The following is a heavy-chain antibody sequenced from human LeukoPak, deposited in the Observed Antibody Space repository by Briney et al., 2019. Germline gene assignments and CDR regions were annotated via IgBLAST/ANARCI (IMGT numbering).Heavy chain of an antibody. V-gene: IGHV3-15*01. CDR2: IKSKADGGTT. Sequence: GGSLRLSCAASGFTFSNAWMSWVRQAPGKGLEWVGRIKSKADGGTTDYAAPVKGRFTISRDDSKTTLYLQMNSLRAEDTAVYYCARVRLEYYDFWSRFDPWGQETLVTVSS. J-gene: IGHJ5*02. D-gene: IGHD3-3*01. CDR3: ARVRLEYYDFWSRFDP. CDR1: GFTFSNAW.